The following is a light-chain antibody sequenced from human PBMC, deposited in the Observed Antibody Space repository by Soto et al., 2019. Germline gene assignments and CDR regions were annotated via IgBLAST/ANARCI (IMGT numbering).Light chain of an antibody. CDR2: CHD. CDR1: SSNIGANN. Sequence: QSVLIQPPSASGTPGQTVTISCSGSSSNIGANNVNWWHQLPGTAPTLLIYCHDQRPSGVPHRFSVSTSGTSSSLATSGLQSADEAAYYCSTWDDSLKGGVFGGGTKVTVL. V-gene: IGLV1-44*01. J-gene: IGLJ2*01. CDR3: STWDDSLKGGV.